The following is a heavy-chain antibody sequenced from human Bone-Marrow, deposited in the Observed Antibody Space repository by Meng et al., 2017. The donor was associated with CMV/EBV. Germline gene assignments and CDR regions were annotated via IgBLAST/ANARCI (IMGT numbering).Heavy chain of an antibody. CDR3: AREVAGYDFWSDRYRGGNWLDP. CDR2: VSPYNGHT. V-gene: IGHV1-18*01. Sequence: ASVKVSCKTSGYTFTSYGISWVRQAPGQGLEWMGWVSPYNGHTNYAQMLQARVTMTTDTSTSTAYMELRSLRSDDTAVYYCAREVAGYDFWSDRYRGGNWLDPWGQGTLVTVSS. D-gene: IGHD3-3*01. CDR1: GYTFTSYG. J-gene: IGHJ5*02.